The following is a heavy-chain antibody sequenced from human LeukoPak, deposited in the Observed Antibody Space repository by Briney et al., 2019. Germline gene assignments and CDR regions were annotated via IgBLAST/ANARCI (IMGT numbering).Heavy chain of an antibody. CDR1: GGSINSYY. J-gene: IGHJ4*02. Sequence: TSETLSLTCTVSGGSINSYYWSWVRQPPGKGLEWIGYIYYSGSTNYNPSLKSRVTISVDTSKNQFSLKLSSVTAADTAVYYCAREYCSSTSCYGVLDYWGQGTLVTVSS. V-gene: IGHV4-59*01. D-gene: IGHD2-2*01. CDR2: IYYSGST. CDR3: AREYCSSTSCYGVLDY.